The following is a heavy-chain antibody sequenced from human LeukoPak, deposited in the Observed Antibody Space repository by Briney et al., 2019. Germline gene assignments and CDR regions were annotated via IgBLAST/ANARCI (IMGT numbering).Heavy chain of an antibody. J-gene: IGHJ6*03. CDR2: IRYDGSNK. Sequence: GGSLRLSCAASGVTFSNYGMHWVRQAPGKGLEWVAYIRYDGSNKYYADSVKGRFTISRDNSKNTLYLQMNSLRAEDTAVYYCASCAVDGYKLRYYMDVWGKGTTVTISS. CDR3: ASCAVDGYKLRYYMDV. CDR1: GVTFSNYG. V-gene: IGHV3-30*02. D-gene: IGHD5-24*01.